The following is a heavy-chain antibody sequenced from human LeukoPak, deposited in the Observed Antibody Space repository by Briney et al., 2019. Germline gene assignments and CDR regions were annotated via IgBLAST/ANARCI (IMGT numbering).Heavy chain of an antibody. Sequence: GGSLRLSCAASGFTFSSYGMHWVRQAPGKGLEWVAVISYDGSIRYSADSVKGRFTISRDSSKNTLYLQMNSLRAEDTAVYYCAKESASSSPYRAGWFDPWGRGTLVTVSS. CDR1: GFTFSSYG. V-gene: IGHV3-30*18. CDR3: AKESASSSPYRAGWFDP. D-gene: IGHD6-13*01. J-gene: IGHJ5*02. CDR2: ISYDGSIR.